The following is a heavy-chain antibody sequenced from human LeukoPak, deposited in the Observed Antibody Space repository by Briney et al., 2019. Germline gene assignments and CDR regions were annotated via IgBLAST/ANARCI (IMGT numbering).Heavy chain of an antibody. CDR2: IGGSGGIT. J-gene: IGHJ4*02. CDR1: GFTFSSYA. Sequence: GGSLRLSCAASGFTFSSYAMSWVRQPPGKGLEGVSVIGGSGGITYYADSVKGRFTTSRDNSKNTLYLQMNSLRAEDTAIYYCAKIIVAAGTGYWGQGTLVTVSS. V-gene: IGHV3-23*01. D-gene: IGHD6-13*01. CDR3: AKIIVAAGTGY.